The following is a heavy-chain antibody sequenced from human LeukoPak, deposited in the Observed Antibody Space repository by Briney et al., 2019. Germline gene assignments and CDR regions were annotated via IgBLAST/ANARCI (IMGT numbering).Heavy chain of an antibody. Sequence: GGSLKLSCAASGFTFSGSAMHWVRLASGKGLEWVGRVRSKNNYYATTYAASGRGRFTISRDDSKNMAYLQMDSLKAEDTAVYFCSRTSDSAWYFDLWGRGTLVTVSS. CDR1: GFTFSGSA. J-gene: IGHJ2*01. D-gene: IGHD3-10*01. CDR3: SRTSDSAWYFDL. CDR2: VRSKNNYYAT. V-gene: IGHV3-73*01.